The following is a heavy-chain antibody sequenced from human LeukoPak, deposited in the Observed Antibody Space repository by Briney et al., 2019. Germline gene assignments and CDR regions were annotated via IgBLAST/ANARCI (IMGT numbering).Heavy chain of an antibody. Sequence: GESLKISCKGSGYSFTSYWIGWVRQVPGKGLEWMGIIYPGDSDTRYSPSFQGQVTISADKSISTAYLQWCSLKASDTAMYYCAGQNWNDVWVSKYNWFDPWGQGTLVTVSS. D-gene: IGHD1-1*01. CDR3: AGQNWNDVWVSKYNWFDP. CDR2: IYPGDSDT. J-gene: IGHJ5*02. V-gene: IGHV5-51*01. CDR1: GYSFTSYW.